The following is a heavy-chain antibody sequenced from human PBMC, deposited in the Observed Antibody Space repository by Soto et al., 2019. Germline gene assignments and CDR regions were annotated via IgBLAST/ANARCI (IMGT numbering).Heavy chain of an antibody. CDR2: IIPIFGTA. D-gene: IGHD3-22*01. V-gene: IGHV1-69*05. CDR3: ATSLVDYYDSSGYRVRYFQH. CDR1: GGTFSSYA. J-gene: IGHJ1*01. Sequence: ASVKVSCKASGGTFSSYAISWVRQAPGQGLEWMGGIIPIFGTANYAQKLQGRVTMTTDTSTSTAYMELRSLRSDDTAVYYCATSLVDYYDSSGYRVRYFQHWGQGTLVTVSS.